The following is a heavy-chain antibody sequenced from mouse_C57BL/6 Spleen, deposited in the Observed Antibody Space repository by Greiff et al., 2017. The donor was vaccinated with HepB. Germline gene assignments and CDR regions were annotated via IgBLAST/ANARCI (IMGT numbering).Heavy chain of an antibody. Sequence: VQLKESGPELVKPGASVKISCKASGYTFTDYYMNWVKQSHGKSLEWIGDINPNNGGTSYNQKFKGKATLTVDKSSSTAYMELRSLTSEDSAVYYCARYGYDYAMDYWGQGTSVTVSS. CDR2: INPNNGGT. CDR3: ARYGYDYAMDY. D-gene: IGHD2-2*01. J-gene: IGHJ4*01. V-gene: IGHV1-26*01. CDR1: GYTFTDYY.